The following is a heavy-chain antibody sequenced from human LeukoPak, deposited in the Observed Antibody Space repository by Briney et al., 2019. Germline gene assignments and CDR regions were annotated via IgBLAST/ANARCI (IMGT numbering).Heavy chain of an antibody. Sequence: GASVKVSCKASGYTFTSCDINWVRQATGQGLEWMGWMNPNSGNTGYAQKFQGRVTMTRNTSISTAYMELSSLRSEDTAVYYCASPSYYYDSTRLDIWGQGTMVTVSS. V-gene: IGHV1-8*01. CDR2: MNPNSGNT. CDR3: ASPSYYYDSTRLDI. J-gene: IGHJ3*02. D-gene: IGHD3-22*01. CDR1: GYTFTSCD.